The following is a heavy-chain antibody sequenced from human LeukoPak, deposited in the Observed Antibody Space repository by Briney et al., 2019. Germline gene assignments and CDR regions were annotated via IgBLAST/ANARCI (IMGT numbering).Heavy chain of an antibody. CDR2: INPSSGGT. CDR3: ASPSNYGSGSQLNY. D-gene: IGHD3-10*01. CDR1: GYTFTAYY. Sequence: VSVKVSCKASGYTFTAYYMHWVRQAPGQGLEWMGWINPSSGGTNYVQKFQGRVIMTRDTSISTAHMELSRLRSDDTAVYYCASPSNYGSGSQLNYWGQGTLVTVPS. V-gene: IGHV1-2*02. J-gene: IGHJ4*02.